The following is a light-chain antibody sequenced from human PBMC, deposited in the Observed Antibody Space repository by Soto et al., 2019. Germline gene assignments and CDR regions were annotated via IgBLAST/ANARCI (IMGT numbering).Light chain of an antibody. V-gene: IGKV1-17*01. CDR2: AAS. J-gene: IGKJ1*01. Sequence: EIQMTQSPSSLSAAVGDRVSITCRASQAITNDLSWYQQKPGEPPKRLIYAASTLHSGVPSRFSGSGSGTEFTLTISSLQPEDFATYFCLQHNSYPRTFGQGTKVDIK. CDR1: QAITND. CDR3: LQHNSYPRT.